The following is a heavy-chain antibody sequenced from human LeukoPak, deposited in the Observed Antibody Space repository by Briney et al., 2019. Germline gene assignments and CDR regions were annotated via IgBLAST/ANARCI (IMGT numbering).Heavy chain of an antibody. Sequence: GRSLRLSCAASGFNISGFAMHWVRQAPGKGLEWVSDVSCAGSNRDYADSVKGRFTISREDANNSLYLQMDSLRAEDTGLYYCVKERVDYVDAGVFILANAFDLWGPGTMVTVSS. D-gene: IGHD2-8*01. CDR3: VKERVDYVDAGVFILANAFDL. CDR1: GFNISGFA. V-gene: IGHV3-9*01. CDR2: VSCAGSNR. J-gene: IGHJ3*01.